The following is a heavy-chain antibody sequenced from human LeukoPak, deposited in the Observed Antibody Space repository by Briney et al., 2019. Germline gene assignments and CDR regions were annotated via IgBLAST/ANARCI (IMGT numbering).Heavy chain of an antibody. Sequence: GGSLRVSCAASGFTFGGYSMNWVRQAPGKGLEWVSYIGSGGSTIHYADSTLGRFTISRDDGRNSLYLQMNNLRAEDTAVYYCAKGPRARAYYYYYMDVWGKGTTVTVSS. CDR3: AKGPRARAYYYYYMDV. V-gene: IGHV3-48*04. J-gene: IGHJ6*03. CDR2: IGSGGSTI. CDR1: GFTFGGYS.